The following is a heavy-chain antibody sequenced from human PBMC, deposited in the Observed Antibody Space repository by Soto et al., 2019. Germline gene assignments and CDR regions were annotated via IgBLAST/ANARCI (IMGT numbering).Heavy chain of an antibody. CDR2: IYHSGST. J-gene: IGHJ4*02. CDR1: GGSISSGGYS. CDR3: AKRYGGNFDY. D-gene: IGHD1-26*01. Sequence: SETLSLTCAVSGGSISSGGYSWSWIRQPPGKGLEWIGYIYHSGSTYYNPSLKSRVTISVDRSKNQFSLKVSSVTAADTAVYYCAKRYGGNFDYWGQGTLVTVSS. V-gene: IGHV4-30-2*02.